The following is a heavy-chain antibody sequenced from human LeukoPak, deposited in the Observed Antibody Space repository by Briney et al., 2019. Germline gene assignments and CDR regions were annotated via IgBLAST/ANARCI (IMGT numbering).Heavy chain of an antibody. D-gene: IGHD3-10*01. J-gene: IGHJ6*03. CDR2: IYTSGST. V-gene: IGHV4-4*09. CDR3: ARLCPSGEFPLYYYYYYMDV. CDR1: GGSISSYY. Sequence: SETLALTCTVSGGSISSYYWSWIRQPPGKGLEWIGYIYTSGSTNYNPSLKRPFTISVATSTNQFSLKLSSVTAADKAVYYCARLCPSGEFPLYYYYYYMDVWGKGTTVTVSS.